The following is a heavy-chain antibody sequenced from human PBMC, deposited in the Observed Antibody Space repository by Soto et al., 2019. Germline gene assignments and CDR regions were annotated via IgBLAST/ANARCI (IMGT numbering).Heavy chain of an antibody. V-gene: IGHV2-5*02. J-gene: IGHJ5*02. D-gene: IGHD4-17*01. CDR2: IYWDDDK. Sequence: QITLKATVPTPVNPTQPLPLTCTLPVVSLTTSRVGVGWFRESQGNPLERLALIYWDDDKPYSPSLKSRLTITKDTSKTQVVLTLTNMDPADTATDFCAHRTTTGKWWFEPWGQVTLGTVSS. CDR1: VVSLTTSRVG. CDR3: AHRTTTGKWWFEP.